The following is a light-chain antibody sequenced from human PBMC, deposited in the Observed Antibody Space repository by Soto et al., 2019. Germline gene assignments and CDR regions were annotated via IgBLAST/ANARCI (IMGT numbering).Light chain of an antibody. CDR3: QQRSNWPSIT. J-gene: IGKJ5*01. CDR1: QRVGSNY. V-gene: IGKV3D-20*02. Sequence: EIVLTQSPGSLSLSPGERVSLSCRARQRVGSNYLAWFQQKPGQPPRLLISGASTRATGIPGRFSGSGSGTDFTLTINRLEPEDFAVYYCQQRSNWPSITFGQGTRLEIK. CDR2: GAS.